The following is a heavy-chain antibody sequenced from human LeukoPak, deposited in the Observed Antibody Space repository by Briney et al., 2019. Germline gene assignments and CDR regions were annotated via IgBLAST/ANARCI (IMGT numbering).Heavy chain of an antibody. V-gene: IGHV3-23*01. D-gene: IGHD2-15*01. CDR1: GFTFSSYA. CDR2: ISGSGGST. CDR3: ARAGRSHIGFDP. Sequence: GGSLRLSCAASGFTFSSYAMSWVRQAPGKGLEWVSAISGSGGSTYYADSVKGRFTISRDNSKNTLYLQMNSLRAEDTAVYYCARAGRSHIGFDPWGQGTLVTVSS. J-gene: IGHJ5*02.